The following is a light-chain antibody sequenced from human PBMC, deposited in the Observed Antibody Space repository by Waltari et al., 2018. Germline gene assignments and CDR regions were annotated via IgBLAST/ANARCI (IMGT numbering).Light chain of an antibody. CDR3: CSFTSSSTWV. CDR1: ATDTGGSNY. Sequence: QSALTQPAPVSGSPGQSITISCTGTATDTGGSNYVSWYQQHPGKAPKLVIFDVSSRPSGISYRFSASKFGNTASLTISGLQPDDEADYYCCSFTSSSTWVFGGGTKLTVL. CDR2: DVS. J-gene: IGLJ3*02. V-gene: IGLV2-14*03.